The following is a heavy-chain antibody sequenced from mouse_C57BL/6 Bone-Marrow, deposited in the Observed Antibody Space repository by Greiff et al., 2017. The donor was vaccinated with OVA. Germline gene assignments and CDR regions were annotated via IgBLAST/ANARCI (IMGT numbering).Heavy chain of an antibody. Sequence: QVHLQQPGAELVKPGASVKMSCKASGYTFTSYWITWVKQRPGQGLEWIGDIYPGSGSTNYNEKFKSKATLTVDTSSSTAYMQLSSLTSEDSAVYYCAREGVMGNYLLDYAMDYWGRGTSVTVSS. CDR1: GYTFTSYW. V-gene: IGHV1-55*01. J-gene: IGHJ4*01. CDR3: AREGVMGNYLLDYAMDY. D-gene: IGHD2-1*01. CDR2: IYPGSGST.